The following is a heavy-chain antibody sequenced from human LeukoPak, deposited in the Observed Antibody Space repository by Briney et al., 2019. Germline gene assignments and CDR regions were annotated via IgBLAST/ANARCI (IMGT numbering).Heavy chain of an antibody. D-gene: IGHD1-26*01. CDR1: GFTFSSYW. CDR2: INQGGSDK. J-gene: IGHJ4*02. V-gene: IGHV3-7*01. Sequence: PGGSLRLSCAASGFTFSSYWMSRVRQAPGKGLEWVANINQGGSDKHYVDSRFTISRDNANNSLYLQMNSLRAEDTAVYYCVRESRSGSYSGYWGQGTLVTVSS. CDR3: VRESRSGSYSGY.